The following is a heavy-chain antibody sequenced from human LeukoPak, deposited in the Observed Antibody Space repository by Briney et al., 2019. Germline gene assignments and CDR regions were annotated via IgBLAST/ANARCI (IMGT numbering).Heavy chain of an antibody. D-gene: IGHD1-26*01. J-gene: IGHJ4*02. Sequence: GGSLRLSCAASGFTFSSYWMHWVRQAPGKGLEYVSVISSNGGSTYYANSVKGRFTISRDNSKNTLYLQMNSLRAEDTAVYYCAKYSGSYLFDYWGQGTLVTVSS. CDR2: ISSNGGST. CDR1: GFTFSSYW. V-gene: IGHV3-64*01. CDR3: AKYSGSYLFDY.